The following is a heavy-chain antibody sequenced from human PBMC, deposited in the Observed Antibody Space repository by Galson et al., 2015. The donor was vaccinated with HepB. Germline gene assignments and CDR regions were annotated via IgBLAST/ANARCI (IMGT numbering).Heavy chain of an antibody. J-gene: IGHJ4*02. CDR3: TSRDYYDSSGYYSDY. Sequence: SLRLSCAASGFTFSGSAMHWVRQASGKGLEWVGRIRSKANSYATAYAASVKGRFTISRDDSKNTAYLQMNSLKTEDTAVYYCTSRDYYDSSGYYSDYWGQGTLVTVSS. D-gene: IGHD3-22*01. CDR2: IRSKANSYAT. CDR1: GFTFSGSA. V-gene: IGHV3-73*01.